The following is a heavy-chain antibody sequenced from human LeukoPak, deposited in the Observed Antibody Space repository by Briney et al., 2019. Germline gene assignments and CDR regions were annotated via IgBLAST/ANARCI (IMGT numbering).Heavy chain of an antibody. CDR1: GFTFSSYG. V-gene: IGHV3-33*01. CDR3: ARDDSSGPDDY. D-gene: IGHD3-22*01. J-gene: IGHJ4*02. CDR2: IWYDGSNK. Sequence: PGGSLRLSCAASGFTFSSYGMHWVRQAPGKGLEWVAVIWYDGSNKYYADSVKGRFTISRVNSKNTLYLQMNSLRAEDTAVYYCARDDSSGPDDYWGQGTLVTVSS.